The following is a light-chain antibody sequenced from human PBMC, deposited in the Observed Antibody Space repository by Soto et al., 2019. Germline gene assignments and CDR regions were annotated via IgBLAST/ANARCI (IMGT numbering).Light chain of an antibody. Sequence: DIQMTQYTSSLSASIGDRVTITCRASQTISNWLAWYQQKPGKAPKLLIYKASSLESGVPSRFSGSGSGTEFTLTISSLQPDDFATYYCQQYNSFWPFGQGTKV. CDR3: QQYNSFWP. CDR2: KAS. J-gene: IGKJ1*01. CDR1: QTISNW. V-gene: IGKV1-5*03.